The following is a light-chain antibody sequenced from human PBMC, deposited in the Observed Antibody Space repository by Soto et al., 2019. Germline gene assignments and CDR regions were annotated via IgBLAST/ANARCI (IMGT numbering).Light chain of an antibody. Sequence: QSALTQPASVSGSPGQSITISCTGTSRDIGAYNYVSWYQQHPGEVPKLMIYDVSNRPSGISNRFSGSKSGNTASLTISGLQAEDEADYYCNSHTGIDTRLVFGGGTKLTVL. CDR2: DVS. CDR1: SRDIGAYNY. J-gene: IGLJ2*01. V-gene: IGLV2-14*03. CDR3: NSHTGIDTRLV.